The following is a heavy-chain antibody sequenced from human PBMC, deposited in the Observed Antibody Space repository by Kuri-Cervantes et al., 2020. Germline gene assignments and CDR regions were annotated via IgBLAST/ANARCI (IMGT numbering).Heavy chain of an antibody. V-gene: IGHV3-48*02. Sequence: GGSLRLSCAASGFTFSSYSMNWVRQAPGKGLEWVSYISSSSSTIYYADSVKGRFTISRDNAKNSLYLQMNSLRDEDTAVYYCAKDGAKWARYYFDYWGQGTLVTVSS. J-gene: IGHJ4*02. D-gene: IGHD1-14*01. CDR1: GFTFSSYS. CDR2: ISSSSSTI. CDR3: AKDGAKWARYYFDY.